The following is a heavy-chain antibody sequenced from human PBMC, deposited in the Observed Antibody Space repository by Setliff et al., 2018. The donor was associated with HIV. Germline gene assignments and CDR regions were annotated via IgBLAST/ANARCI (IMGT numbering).Heavy chain of an antibody. J-gene: IGHJ4*02. CDR1: GGSFNNFG. CDR3: ARAIMTATPFFDY. CDR2: ILPVFHTA. V-gene: IGHV1-69*05. D-gene: IGHD3-9*01. Sequence: SVKVSCKASGGSFNNFGINWVRQAPGQGLEWMGGILPVFHTANYPQKFQGRVAITTDETTSTAYMELSSLSSEDTSIYYCARAIMTATPFFDYWGQGTLVTVSS.